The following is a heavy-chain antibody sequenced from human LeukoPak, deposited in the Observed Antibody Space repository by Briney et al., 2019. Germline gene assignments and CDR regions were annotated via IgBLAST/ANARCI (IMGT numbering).Heavy chain of an antibody. J-gene: IGHJ4*02. CDR3: ASMYVLGYSYGYYLDY. V-gene: IGHV3-30*04. CDR1: GFTFSSYA. D-gene: IGHD5-18*01. CDR2: ISYDGSNK. Sequence: PGGSLRLSCAASGFTFSSYAMHWGRQAPGKGLEWVTVISYDGSNKYYADSVKGRFNISRDNSKNTLYLQMNSLRAEHTALYYCASMYVLGYSYGYYLDYWGQGTLVTVSS.